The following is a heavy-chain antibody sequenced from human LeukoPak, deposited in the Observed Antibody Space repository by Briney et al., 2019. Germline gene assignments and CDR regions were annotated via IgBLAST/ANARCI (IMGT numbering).Heavy chain of an antibody. D-gene: IGHD3-10*01. Sequence: GGSLRLSCAASGFTFSSYAMHWVRQAPGKGLEWVAVISVDGSNKYYADSVKGRFTISRDNSKNTLYLEMNSLKAEDTTVYYCAGHKGASLFRGIIFDYWGQGTLVTVSS. CDR3: AGHKGASLFRGIIFDY. V-gene: IGHV3-30-3*01. CDR1: GFTFSSYA. J-gene: IGHJ4*02. CDR2: ISVDGSNK.